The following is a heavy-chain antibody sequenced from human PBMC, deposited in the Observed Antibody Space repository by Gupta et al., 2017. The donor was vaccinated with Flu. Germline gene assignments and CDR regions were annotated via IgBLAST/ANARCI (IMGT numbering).Heavy chain of an antibody. Sequence: QLQLQESGPGLVKPSHTLSLTCTLPGGSISRGAYSWSCIRQHPGKVLEWIGYIYYSGSTYYNPSLKSRVTISVDTSKNQFSLKLSSVTAADTAVYYCARTGIAAAGNSFDYWGQGTLVTVSS. CDR3: ARTGIAAAGNSFDY. D-gene: IGHD6-13*01. J-gene: IGHJ4*02. CDR2: IYYSGST. V-gene: IGHV4-31*03. CDR1: GGSISRGAYS.